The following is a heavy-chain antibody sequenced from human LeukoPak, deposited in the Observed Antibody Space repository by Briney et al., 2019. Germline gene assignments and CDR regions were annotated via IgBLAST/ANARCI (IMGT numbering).Heavy chain of an antibody. J-gene: IGHJ4*02. CDR3: ARDAEMATIFDY. Sequence: PSKTLSLTCTVSGYSISSGYYWGWIRQPPGKGLEWIGSIYHSGSTYYNPSLKSRVTISVDTSKNQFSLKLSSVTAADTAVYYCARDAEMATIFDYWGQGTLVTVSS. D-gene: IGHD5-24*01. CDR1: GYSISSGYY. CDR2: IYHSGST. V-gene: IGHV4-38-2*02.